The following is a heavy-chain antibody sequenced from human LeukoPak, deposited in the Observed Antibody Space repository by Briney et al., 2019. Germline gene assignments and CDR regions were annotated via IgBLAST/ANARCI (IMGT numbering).Heavy chain of an antibody. CDR2: IYYDGST. CDR1: GDSITSNNW. Sequence: SETLSLTCAVSGDSITSNNWWSWVRQPPGKGLEWIGYIYYDGSTNYNPSLRGRVTISVDTPKNQFSLKLSSVTAAETAVYCCAREGRYRYGYNEYHLYMDIWGKGTTVTVSS. D-gene: IGHD5-18*01. CDR3: AREGRYRYGYNEYHLYMDI. V-gene: IGHV4-4*01. J-gene: IGHJ6*03.